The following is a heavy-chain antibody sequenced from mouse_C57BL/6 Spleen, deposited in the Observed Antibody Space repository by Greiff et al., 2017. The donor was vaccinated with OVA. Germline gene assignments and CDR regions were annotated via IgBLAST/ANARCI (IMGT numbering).Heavy chain of an antibody. Sequence: QVQLKQSGAELVRPGASVTLSCKASGYTFTDYDMHWVKQTPVHGLEWIGAIDPETGGTDYNQKFKGKAILTADKSSSTAYMELRSLTSEDSAGDCGTIQAYDGVYYWGQGTTLTGSS. V-gene: IGHV1-15*01. J-gene: IGHJ2*01. CDR1: GYTFTDYD. D-gene: IGHD2-10*01. CDR3: TIQAYDGVYY. CDR2: IDPETGGT.